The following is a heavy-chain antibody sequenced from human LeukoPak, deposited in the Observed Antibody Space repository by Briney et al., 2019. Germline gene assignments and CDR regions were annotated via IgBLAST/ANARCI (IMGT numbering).Heavy chain of an antibody. CDR3: ARMSVYDSSGYYSNLFDY. CDR1: GGSINSRSYY. J-gene: IGHJ4*02. D-gene: IGHD3-22*01. V-gene: IGHV4-31*03. CDR2: IYYSGST. Sequence: SETLSLTCTVSGGSINSRSYYWSWIRPHPGKGLEWIGYIYYSGSTYYNPSLKSRVTISVDTSKNQFSLKLSSVTAADTAVYYCARMSVYDSSGYYSNLFDYWGQGTLVTVSS.